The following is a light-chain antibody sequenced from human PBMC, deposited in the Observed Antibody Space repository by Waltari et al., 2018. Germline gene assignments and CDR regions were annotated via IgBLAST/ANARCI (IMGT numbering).Light chain of an antibody. CDR1: QSIRDW. V-gene: IGKV1-5*03. J-gene: IGKJ2*01. Sequence: DIQGTQSPPTLSASVGDQVTITSRDSQSIRDWLAWYQQKPGKAPRLLIYEAFNLEEGVPARFRGSGYGTEFTLTITSLQPDDSATYFCKRYNPFATFGQGTKLEIK. CDR3: KRYNPFAT. CDR2: EAF.